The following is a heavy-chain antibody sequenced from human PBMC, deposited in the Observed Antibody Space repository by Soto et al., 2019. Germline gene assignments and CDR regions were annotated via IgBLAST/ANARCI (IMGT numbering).Heavy chain of an antibody. J-gene: IGHJ6*02. CDR2: IGSSSSDT. D-gene: IGHD5-12*01. CDR3: ARDRKIGGYYNGVDV. V-gene: IGHV3-11*05. Sequence: QVQLVESGGGLVKPGGSLRLSCAASEFTFSDYYMSWIRQAPGKGREWLSYIGSSSSDTKYADSVKGRFTISRDNAKNSLHLQMNSLRADDTAVYYCARDRKIGGYYNGVDVWGQGTTVTVSS. CDR1: EFTFSDYY.